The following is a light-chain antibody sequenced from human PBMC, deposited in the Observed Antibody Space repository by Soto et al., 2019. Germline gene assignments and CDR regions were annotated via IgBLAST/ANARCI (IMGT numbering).Light chain of an antibody. V-gene: IGKV1-39*01. CDR1: SIAMY. Sequence: SIAMYVNWFQQKPGKAPKPLIYTTSSLQSGVPPRFSGSGSETDFTLTISRLQPEDSATYYCQQSFTTPYTFGQGTKADI. J-gene: IGKJ2*01. CDR3: QQSFTTPYT. CDR2: TTS.